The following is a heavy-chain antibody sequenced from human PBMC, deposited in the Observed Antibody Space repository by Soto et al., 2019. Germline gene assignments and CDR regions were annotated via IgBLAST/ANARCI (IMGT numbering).Heavy chain of an antibody. CDR1: GFTFSSYA. CDR3: AKGRLLWFGETHSY. V-gene: IGHV3-23*01. Sequence: GSLRLSCAASGFTFSSYAMSWVRQAPGKGLEWVSAISGSGGSTYYADSVKGRFTISRDNSKNTLYLQMNSLRAEDTAVYYCAKGRLLWFGETHSYWGQGTLVTVSS. CDR2: ISGSGGST. D-gene: IGHD3-10*01. J-gene: IGHJ4*02.